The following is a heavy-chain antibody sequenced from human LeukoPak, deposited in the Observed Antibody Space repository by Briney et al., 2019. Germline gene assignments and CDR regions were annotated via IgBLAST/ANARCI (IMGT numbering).Heavy chain of an antibody. V-gene: IGHV1-2*02. J-gene: IGHJ3*02. Sequence: ASVKVSCKASGYTFTGYYMHWVRQAPGQGLEWTGWINPNSGGTNYAQKFQGRVTMTRDTSISTAYMELSRLRSDDTAVYYCARSGTAVDAFDIWGQGTMVTVSS. CDR3: ARSGTAVDAFDI. D-gene: IGHD3-3*01. CDR1: GYTFTGYY. CDR2: INPNSGGT.